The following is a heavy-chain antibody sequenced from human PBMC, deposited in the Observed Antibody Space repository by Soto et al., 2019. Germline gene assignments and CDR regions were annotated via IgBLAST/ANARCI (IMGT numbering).Heavy chain of an antibody. V-gene: IGHV4-59*01. CDR2: IYYSGST. D-gene: IGHD5-18*01. Sequence: SETLSLTCTVSGGSISSYYWSWIRQPPGKGLEWIGYIYYSGSTNYNPSLKSRVTISVDTSKNQFSLKLSSVTAADTAVYYCARVGYSYGYSYYYGMDVWGQGTTVTVSS. CDR1: GGSISSYY. J-gene: IGHJ6*02. CDR3: ARVGYSYGYSYYYGMDV.